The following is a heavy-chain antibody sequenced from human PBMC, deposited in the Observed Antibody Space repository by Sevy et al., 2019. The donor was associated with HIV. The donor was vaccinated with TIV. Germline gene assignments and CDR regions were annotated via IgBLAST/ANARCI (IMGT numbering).Heavy chain of an antibody. V-gene: IGHV3-30*04. D-gene: IGHD4-17*01. CDR3: ARPRANYVDHYFFYAMDV. CDR1: GFTFSRYS. Sequence: GGSLRLSCAASGFTFSRYSMHWVRQAPGKGLEWVATISFDASNKHYADSVKGRFTISRDNFQNSLFLQMNSLRPEDTAVYYCARPRANYVDHYFFYAMDVWGQGTTVTVSS. CDR2: ISFDASNK. J-gene: IGHJ6*02.